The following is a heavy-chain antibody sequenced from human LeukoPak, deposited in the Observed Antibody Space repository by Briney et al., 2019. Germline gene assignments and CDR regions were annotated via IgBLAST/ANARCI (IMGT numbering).Heavy chain of an antibody. J-gene: IGHJ4*02. CDR3: ARLNYYDSSGYYYVPYYFDY. V-gene: IGHV4-59*01. CDR2: IYYSGST. D-gene: IGHD3-22*01. Sequence: SETLSLTCTVSGGSISSYYWSWIRQPPGKGLEWIGYIYYSGSTNYNPSLKSRVTISVDTSKNQFSLKLSSVTAADTAVYYCARLNYYDSSGYYYVPYYFDYWGQGTLVTVSS. CDR1: GGSISSYY.